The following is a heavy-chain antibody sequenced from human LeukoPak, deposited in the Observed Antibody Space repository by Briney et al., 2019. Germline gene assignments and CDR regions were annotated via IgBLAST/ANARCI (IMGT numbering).Heavy chain of an antibody. CDR3: ARGGRLLWFGEFDY. Sequence: ASVKVSCKASGYTVTSYAMHWVRQAPGQRLEWMGWINAGNGNTKYSQKFQGRVTITGDASATTAYMELSSLRSEDTAVYFCARGGRLLWFGEFDYWGQGTLVTVSS. CDR2: INAGNGNT. D-gene: IGHD3-10*01. V-gene: IGHV1-3*01. J-gene: IGHJ4*02. CDR1: GYTVTSYA.